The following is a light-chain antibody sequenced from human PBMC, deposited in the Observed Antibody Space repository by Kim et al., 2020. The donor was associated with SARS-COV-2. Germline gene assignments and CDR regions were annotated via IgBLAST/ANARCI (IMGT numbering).Light chain of an antibody. CDR2: EVS. V-gene: IGLV2-8*01. Sequence: QSALTQPPSASGSPGQSVTISCTGTSSDVGGYNYVSWYQQHPGKAPKLMIYEVSKRPSGVPDRFSGSKSGITASLTVSGLQAEDEADYYCSSYAGSKVAFGGGTQLTVL. J-gene: IGLJ2*01. CDR1: SSDVGGYNY. CDR3: SSYAGSKVA.